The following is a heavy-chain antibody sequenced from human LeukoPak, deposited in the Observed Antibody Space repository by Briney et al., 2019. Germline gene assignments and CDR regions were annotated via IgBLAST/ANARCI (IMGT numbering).Heavy chain of an antibody. CDR3: AREVRKNISWQRFDP. CDR1: GGSISSSSYY. J-gene: IGHJ5*02. D-gene: IGHD6-13*01. V-gene: IGHV4-39*07. CDR2: IYYSGST. Sequence: SETLSLTCTVSGGSISSSSYYWGWIRQPPGKGLEWIGSIYYSGSTYYNPSLKSRVTISVDTSKNQFSLKLSSVTAADTAMYYCAREVRKNISWQRFDPWGQGTLVTVSS.